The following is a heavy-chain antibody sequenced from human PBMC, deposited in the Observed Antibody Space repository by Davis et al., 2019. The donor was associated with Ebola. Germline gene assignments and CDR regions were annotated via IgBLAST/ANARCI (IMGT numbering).Heavy chain of an antibody. V-gene: IGHV3-73*01. D-gene: IGHD6-19*01. CDR3: TRGIAVAGEFDY. CDR1: GFTFSRYW. CDR2: IRSKANSYAT. Sequence: GGSLRLSCAASGFTFSRYWMSWVRQAPGKGLEWVGRIRSKANSYATAYAASVKGRFTISRDDSKNTAYLQMNSLKTEDTAVYYCTRGIAVAGEFDYWGQGTLVTVSS. J-gene: IGHJ4*02.